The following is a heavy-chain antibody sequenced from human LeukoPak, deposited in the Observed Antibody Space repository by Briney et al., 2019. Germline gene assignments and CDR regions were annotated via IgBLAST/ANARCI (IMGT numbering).Heavy chain of an antibody. CDR1: GFTFSRYS. J-gene: IGHJ4*02. D-gene: IGHD6-13*01. Sequence: GGSLRLSCAASGFTFSRYSMNWVRQAPGKGLEWVSSISSSSSYIYYADSVKGRFTISRDNSKNTLYLQMNSLRAEDTAVYYCAKDPIAAAGTDYWGQGTLVTVSS. CDR3: AKDPIAAAGTDY. CDR2: ISSSSSYI. V-gene: IGHV3-21*04.